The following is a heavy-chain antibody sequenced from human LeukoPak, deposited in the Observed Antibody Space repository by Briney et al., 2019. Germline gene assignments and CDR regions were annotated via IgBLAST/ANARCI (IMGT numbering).Heavy chain of an antibody. CDR2: ISGSGGST. J-gene: IGHJ4*02. Sequence: PGGSLRLSCAASGFTFSSYAMSWVRQAPGKGLEWVSAISGSGGSTYYADSVKGRFTISRDNSKHPLHLQLNSLRAEATAVYYCAKVGITMVRGVINDIDHWRQGTLVTVSS. V-gene: IGHV3-23*01. CDR3: AKVGITMVRGVINDIDH. D-gene: IGHD3-10*01. CDR1: GFTFSSYA.